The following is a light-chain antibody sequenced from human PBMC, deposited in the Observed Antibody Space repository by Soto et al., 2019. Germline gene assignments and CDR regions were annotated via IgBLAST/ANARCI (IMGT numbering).Light chain of an antibody. V-gene: IGKV3-11*01. CDR3: QQASNWPRT. CDR2: DAS. J-gene: IGKJ1*01. CDR1: QSVNSY. Sequence: EIVLTRSPATLSLSPGERATLSCGASQSVNSYLAWYQQKPGQAPRLLIYDASNRATGIPARFSGRGSGTDFTLTISSLEPEDFAVYYCQQASNWPRTFGQGTKVEIK.